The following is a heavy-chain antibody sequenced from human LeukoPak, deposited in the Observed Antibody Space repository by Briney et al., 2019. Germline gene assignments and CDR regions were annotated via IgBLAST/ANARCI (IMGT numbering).Heavy chain of an antibody. CDR2: ISGSDYNT. J-gene: IGHJ4*02. CDR3: AKDLQGLAAVVDIFEY. D-gene: IGHD6-13*01. Sequence: GGSLRLSCAASGFTFSNYGMSWVRQAPGKGLEWVSAISGSDYNTYYADSVQGRFTISRDNSKNTLYLQMNSLRADGTAVYYCAKDLQGLAAVVDIFEYWGQRPLVSVS. CDR1: GFTFSNYG. V-gene: IGHV3-23*01.